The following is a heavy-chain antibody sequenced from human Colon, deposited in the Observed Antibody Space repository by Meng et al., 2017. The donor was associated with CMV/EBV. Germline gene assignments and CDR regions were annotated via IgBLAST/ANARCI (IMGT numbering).Heavy chain of an antibody. CDR3: ARIIRELSYDYSEYYFDY. D-gene: IGHD5-12*01. J-gene: IGHJ4*02. V-gene: IGHV4-31*02. Sequence: SRGGYYWSWNRQHPGKGLEWIGYIHYSGSTHYQPSLKSRVTISVDTSKNQFSLKLSSVTAADTAVYYCARIIRELSYDYSEYYFDYWGQGTLVTVSS. CDR2: IHYSGST. CDR1: SRGGYY.